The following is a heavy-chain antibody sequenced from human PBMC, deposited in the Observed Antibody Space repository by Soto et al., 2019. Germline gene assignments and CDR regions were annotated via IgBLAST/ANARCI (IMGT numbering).Heavy chain of an antibody. J-gene: IGHJ4*02. V-gene: IGHV1-69*02. CDR3: ATPRTVGAYGDYALDD. CDR2: IIPILDLA. Sequence: QVQLVQSGSEVKKPGSSVKVSCKASGGTVSSYTFSWVRQSPGQGLEWMGRIIPILDLANYAPKFQGRVTITAEKSTSTAYVELNSLRSEDTAVYYCATPRTVGAYGDYALDDWGQGTLVTVSS. D-gene: IGHD4-17*01. CDR1: GGTVSSYT.